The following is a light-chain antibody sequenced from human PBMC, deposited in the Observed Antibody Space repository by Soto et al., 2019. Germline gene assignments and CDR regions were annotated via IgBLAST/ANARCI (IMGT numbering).Light chain of an antibody. Sequence: SPATVSLSKGERATRSCRASQGVSINLASYQQKPGQAPRLLIDEASTRATAIPARFSGSGSGTEFTLTIIILQSEDFAVYCSQQYTKRPWPFG. CDR3: QQYTKRPWP. CDR2: EAS. J-gene: IGKJ1*01. V-gene: IGKV3-15*01. CDR1: QGVSIN.